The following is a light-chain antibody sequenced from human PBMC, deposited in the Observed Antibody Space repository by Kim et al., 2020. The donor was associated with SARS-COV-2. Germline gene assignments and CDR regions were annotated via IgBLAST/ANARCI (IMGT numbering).Light chain of an antibody. Sequence: GTPGHRVTISCSGSSSNNGTNTVNWYQQLPGTAPKLLIYSNKPRPSGVPDRFSGSKSGTSASLAISGLQSEDEADYYCAAWDGGVVFGGGTQLTVL. CDR2: SNK. J-gene: IGLJ2*01. CDR3: AAWDGGVV. CDR1: SSNNGTNT. V-gene: IGLV1-44*01.